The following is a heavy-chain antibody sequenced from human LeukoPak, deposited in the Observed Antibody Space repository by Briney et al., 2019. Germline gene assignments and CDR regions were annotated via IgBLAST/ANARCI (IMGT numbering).Heavy chain of an antibody. Sequence: SQTLSLTCTVSGGSISSGGYYWSWIRQPPGKGLEWIGYIYHSGSTYYNPSLKSRVTISVDTSKNQFSLKLSSVTAADTAVYYCARDFDYYDSSGYLYFDYWGQGTLVTVSS. J-gene: IGHJ4*02. CDR2: IYHSGST. CDR3: ARDFDYYDSSGYLYFDY. D-gene: IGHD3-22*01. CDR1: GGSISSGGYY. V-gene: IGHV4-30-2*01.